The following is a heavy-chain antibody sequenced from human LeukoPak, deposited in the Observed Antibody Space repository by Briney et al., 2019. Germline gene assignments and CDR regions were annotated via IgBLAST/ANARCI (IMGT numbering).Heavy chain of an antibody. CDR1: GGSISSGGYS. J-gene: IGHJ3*02. CDR3: ARGYYDSSGYYYGDAFDI. Sequence: PSETLSLTCAVSGGSISSGGYSWSWIRQPPGKGLEWIGYIYHSGSTYYNPSLKSRVTISVDRSKNQFSLKLSSVTAADTAVYYCARGYYDSSGYYYGDAFDIWGQGTMVTVSS. D-gene: IGHD3-22*01. V-gene: IGHV4-30-2*01. CDR2: IYHSGST.